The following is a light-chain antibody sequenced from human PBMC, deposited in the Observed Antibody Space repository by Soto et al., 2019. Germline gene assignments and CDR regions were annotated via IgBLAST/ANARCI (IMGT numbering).Light chain of an antibody. CDR2: EVS. Sequence: QSVLTQPASVSGSPGQSITISCTGTSSDVGGYNYVSWYQQHPGEAPKLMIYEVSNRPSGVSHRFSGSKSGNTASLTISGLQAEDEADYYCSSYTASSPYVFGSGTKLTVL. J-gene: IGLJ1*01. V-gene: IGLV2-14*01. CDR1: SSDVGGYNY. CDR3: SSYTASSPYV.